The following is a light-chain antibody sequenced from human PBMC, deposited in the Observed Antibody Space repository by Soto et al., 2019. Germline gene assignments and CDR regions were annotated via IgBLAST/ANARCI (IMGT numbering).Light chain of an antibody. V-gene: IGKV1-5*03. Sequence: DIPMTQSPSTLSAYVGDRVTITCRASQRISIWLAWYQQKPGKAPKFLIYKASNLESGVPSRFSGSGSGTEFTLTISSLQPDDFETYYCQQYNSYPWTFGQGTNVEIK. CDR2: KAS. J-gene: IGKJ1*01. CDR1: QRISIW. CDR3: QQYNSYPWT.